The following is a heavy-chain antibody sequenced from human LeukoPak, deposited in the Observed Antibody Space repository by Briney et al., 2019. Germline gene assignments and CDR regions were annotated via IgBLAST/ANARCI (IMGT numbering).Heavy chain of an antibody. CDR1: GYTFTDYS. D-gene: IGHD3-22*01. CDR3: ARDSGYYYDSSGYWDY. Sequence: ASVKVSCKTSGYTFTDYSMHWVRQAPGQGLEWMGWINPNSGGTNYAQKFQGRVTMTRDTSISTAYMELSRLRSDDTAVYYCARDSGYYYDSSGYWDYWGQGTLVTVSS. CDR2: INPNSGGT. V-gene: IGHV1-2*02. J-gene: IGHJ4*02.